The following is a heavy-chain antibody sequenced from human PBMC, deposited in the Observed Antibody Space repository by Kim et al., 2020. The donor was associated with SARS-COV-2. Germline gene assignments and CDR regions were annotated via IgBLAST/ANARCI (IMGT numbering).Heavy chain of an antibody. J-gene: IGHJ5*02. Sequence: ASVKVSCKASGYTFTSYAMHWVRQAPGQRLEWMGWINAGNGNTKYSQKFQGRVTITRDTSASTAYMELSSLRSEDTAVYYCARATTVTTRIDPWGQGTLVTVSS. CDR2: INAGNGNT. CDR1: GYTFTSYA. V-gene: IGHV1-3*01. CDR3: ARATTVTTRIDP. D-gene: IGHD4-17*01.